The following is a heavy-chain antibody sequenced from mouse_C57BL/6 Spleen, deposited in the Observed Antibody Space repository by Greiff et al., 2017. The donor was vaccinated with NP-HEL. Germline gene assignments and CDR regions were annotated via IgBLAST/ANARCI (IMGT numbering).Heavy chain of an antibody. Sequence: QVQLKESGAELAKPGASVKLSCKASGYTFTSYWMHWVKQRPGQGLEWIGYINPSSGYTKYNQKFKDKATLTADKSSSTAYMQLSSLTYEDSAVYYCAQCGSSYDDYFDYWGQGTTLTVSS. J-gene: IGHJ2*01. CDR3: AQCGSSYDDYFDY. V-gene: IGHV1-7*01. D-gene: IGHD1-1*01. CDR1: GYTFTSYW. CDR2: INPSSGYT.